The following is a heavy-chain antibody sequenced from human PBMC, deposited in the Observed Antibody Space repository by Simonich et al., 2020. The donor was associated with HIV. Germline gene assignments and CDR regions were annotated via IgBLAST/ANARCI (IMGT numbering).Heavy chain of an antibody. CDR3: ARHRETVVRGLVSYFDY. CDR1: GGSFMKYH. V-gene: IGHV4-34*01. D-gene: IGHD3-10*01. CDR2: VNQSGST. Sequence: GAGLLKPSETLSLTCAVHGGSFMKYHWSWIRQPPGKGLEWIGEVNQSGSTTYNSSLKSRVTISVDTSKNQFSLKLNSVTAADTAVYFCARHRETVVRGLVSYFDYWGQGTMVTVSS. J-gene: IGHJ4*03.